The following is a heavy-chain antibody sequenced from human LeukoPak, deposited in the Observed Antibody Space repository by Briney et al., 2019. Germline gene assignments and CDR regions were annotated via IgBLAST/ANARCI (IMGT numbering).Heavy chain of an antibody. J-gene: IGHJ4*02. CDR2: IHAHTSEK. D-gene: IGHD3-22*01. CDR3: ARPRWYSSGYLKYVDC. Sequence: GGSLTLSCAASGFSVSTFSMSWLRQAPGKAREWVASIHAHTSEKYYVDSVKCRFTSSRDNAKNLLFLQMNNLRDEDTAGYYCARPRWYSSGYLKYVDCWGQGTLVTVS. V-gene: IGHV3-7*01. CDR1: GFSVSTFS.